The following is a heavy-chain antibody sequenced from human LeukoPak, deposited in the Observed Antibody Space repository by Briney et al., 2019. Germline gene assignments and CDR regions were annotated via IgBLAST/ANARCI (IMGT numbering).Heavy chain of an antibody. CDR1: GYTFTGYY. J-gene: IGHJ4*02. D-gene: IGHD5-18*01. CDR3: ARGGVDTAMVKGPFDY. V-gene: IGHV1-2*04. CDR2: INPNSGGT. Sequence: GASVKVSCKASGYTFTGYYMHWVRQAPGQGLEWMGWINPNSGGTNYAQKFQGWVTMTRDTSISTVYMELSRLRSDDTAVYYCARGGVDTAMVKGPFDYWGQGTLVTVSS.